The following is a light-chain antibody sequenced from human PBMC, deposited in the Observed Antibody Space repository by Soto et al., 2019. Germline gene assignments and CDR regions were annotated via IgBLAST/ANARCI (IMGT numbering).Light chain of an antibody. CDR1: QSVSSY. CDR3: QQRSHWPIT. Sequence: EIVLTQSPATLSLSPGERATLSCRASQSVSSYLAWYQQKPGQAPRLLIYDASNRATGVPARFRGSGSGTDFTLTISSLEPEDFSVYYCQQRSHWPITFGQGTRLEIK. CDR2: DAS. V-gene: IGKV3-11*01. J-gene: IGKJ5*01.